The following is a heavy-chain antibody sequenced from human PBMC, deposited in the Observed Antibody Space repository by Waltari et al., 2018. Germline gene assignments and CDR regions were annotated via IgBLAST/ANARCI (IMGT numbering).Heavy chain of an antibody. Sequence: QLHLQESGPGLVPPSETLSLTCSVSGVPITCNRHYWGWIRQPPGQGLEWIATMSYSGAAYYSPSLRSRITLSSDTSKNQLSLKLGSVTAADTAVYYCATYIGASVGTAAFDVWGQGTMVTVSS. CDR2: MSYSGAA. CDR3: ATYIGASVGTAAFDV. CDR1: GVPITCNRHY. D-gene: IGHD5-12*01. J-gene: IGHJ3*01. V-gene: IGHV4-39*01.